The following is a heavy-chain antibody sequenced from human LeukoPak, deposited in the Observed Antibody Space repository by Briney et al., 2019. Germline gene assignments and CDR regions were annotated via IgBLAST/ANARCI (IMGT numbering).Heavy chain of an antibody. Sequence: GGSLRLSCAASGFAFSAYWMHWVRQAPGKGLVWVSRVKYDGSTTTYADSVKGRFTISRDNAKNILYLQMNSLRVEDTAVYYCARDLDWLLFDYWGQGTLVTVSS. CDR1: GFAFSAYW. J-gene: IGHJ4*02. V-gene: IGHV3-74*01. CDR3: ARDLDWLLFDY. CDR2: VKYDGSTT. D-gene: IGHD3-9*01.